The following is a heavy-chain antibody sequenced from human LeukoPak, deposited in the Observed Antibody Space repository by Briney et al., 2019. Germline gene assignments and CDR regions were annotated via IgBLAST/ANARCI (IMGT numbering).Heavy chain of an antibody. D-gene: IGHD3-10*01. CDR1: GGSISSGDYY. CDR2: IYYSGST. Sequence: SETLSLTCTVSGGSISSGDYYWSWIRQLPGKGLEWIGYIYYSGSTHYNPSLKSRVTISVDTSKNQFSLKLNSVTAADTAVYYCATYYYGSGMNSFDYWGQGTLVTVSS. CDR3: ATYYYGSGMNSFDY. J-gene: IGHJ4*02. V-gene: IGHV4-31*03.